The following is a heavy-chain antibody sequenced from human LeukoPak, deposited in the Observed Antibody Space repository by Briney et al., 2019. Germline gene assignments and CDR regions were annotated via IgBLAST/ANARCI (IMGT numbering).Heavy chain of an antibody. Sequence: SAPQTLTCGESVDLSSRYNRRWIRQPPGGGREWSGRIYTSGSTKYNPSFKSRVTISVATSKTQFSLKLSSVSAADTAVYYCARGPYYYDSSGYYPLTPNDAFDIWGQGTMVTVSS. V-gene: IGHV4-4*08. CDR3: ARGPYYYDSSGYYPLTPNDAFDI. D-gene: IGHD3-22*01. J-gene: IGHJ3*02. CDR2: IYTSGST. CDR1: VDLSSRYN.